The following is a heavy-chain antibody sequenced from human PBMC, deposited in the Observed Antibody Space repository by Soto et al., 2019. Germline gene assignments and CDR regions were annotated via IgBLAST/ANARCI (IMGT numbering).Heavy chain of an antibody. V-gene: IGHV4-59*01. CDR2: IYYSGST. D-gene: IGHD3-22*01. J-gene: IGHJ4*02. CDR1: GGSISSYY. CDR3: ARDPGDSSGYPERYFDY. Sequence: SETLSLTCTVSGGSISSYYWSWIRQPPGKGLEWIGYIYYSGSTNYNPSLKSRVTISVDTSKDQFSLKLSSVTAADTAVYYCARDPGDSSGYPERYFDYWGQGTLVTVSS.